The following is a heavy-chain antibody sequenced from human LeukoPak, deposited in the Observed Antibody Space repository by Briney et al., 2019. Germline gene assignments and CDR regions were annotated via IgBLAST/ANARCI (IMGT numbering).Heavy chain of an antibody. J-gene: IGHJ4*02. CDR2: MNAVGSEK. D-gene: IGHD3-16*01. CDR3: TKGGHLDY. CDR1: GFSFSTFW. Sequence: GGSLRLSCAASGFSFSTFWMAWVRQAPGKGLEWVADMNAVGSEKHYLDSVKGRFTISRDNAKNSVYLQMNSLRVEDTGTYYCTKGGHLDYWGQGTLVTVSS. V-gene: IGHV3-7*01.